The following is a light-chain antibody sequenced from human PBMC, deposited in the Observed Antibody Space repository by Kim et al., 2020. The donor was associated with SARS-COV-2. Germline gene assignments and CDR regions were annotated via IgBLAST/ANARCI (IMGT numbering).Light chain of an antibody. CDR3: QHYHNWPPFT. V-gene: IGKV3-15*01. J-gene: IGKJ3*01. CDR1: QSVGRS. CDR2: GAS. Sequence: SPGERVTLSGGAGQSVGRSLAWYQQKPGQAPRLLIHGASTRVIGIPARFSGSGSGTEFTLTISSLQSEDFAVYFCQHYHNWPPFTFGPGTKVDIK.